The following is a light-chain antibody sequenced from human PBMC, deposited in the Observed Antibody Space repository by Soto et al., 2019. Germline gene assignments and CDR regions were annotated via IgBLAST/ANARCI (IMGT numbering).Light chain of an antibody. CDR1: SSNIGNNA. Sequence: QALLTHAPSVSEAHRQRVTISCSGSSSNIGNNAVNWYQQRPGQAPTIVIYYDDLLTSGIPDRFSGSKSGTSASLAITGLQAGDEADYYCQSYDSGLRALYVFRTGTKVTV. CDR3: QSYDSGLRALYV. J-gene: IGLJ1*01. CDR2: YDD. V-gene: IGLV1-36*01.